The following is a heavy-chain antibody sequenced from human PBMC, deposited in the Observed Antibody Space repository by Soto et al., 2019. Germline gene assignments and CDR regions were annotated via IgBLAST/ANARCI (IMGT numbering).Heavy chain of an antibody. J-gene: IGHJ5*02. D-gene: IGHD2-15*01. Sequence: PSETLSLTCAVYGGSFSGYYWSWIRQPPGKGLEWIGEINHSGSTNYNPSLKSRVTISVDTSKNQFSLKLSSVTAADTAVYYCARQSYCSGGSCSPRDNWFDPWGQGTLVTVSS. CDR1: GGSFSGYY. CDR3: ARQSYCSGGSCSPRDNWFDP. CDR2: INHSGST. V-gene: IGHV4-34*01.